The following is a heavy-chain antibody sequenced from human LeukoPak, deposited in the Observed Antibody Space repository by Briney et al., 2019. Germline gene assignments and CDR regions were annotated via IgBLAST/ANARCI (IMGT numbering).Heavy chain of an antibody. CDR2: INSDGSRT. V-gene: IGHV3-74*01. CDR1: GFTFSSYW. CDR3: ARDRGGAVAGIGY. Sequence: GGSLRLSRAASGFTFSSYWMHWVRQAPGKGLVWVSRINSDGSRTSYADSVKGRFTISRDNAKNTLYLQMNSLRAEDTAVYYCARDRGGAVAGIGYWGQGTLVTVSS. D-gene: IGHD6-19*01. J-gene: IGHJ4*02.